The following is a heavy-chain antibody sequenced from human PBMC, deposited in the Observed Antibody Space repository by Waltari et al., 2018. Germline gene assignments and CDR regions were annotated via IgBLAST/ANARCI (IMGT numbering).Heavy chain of an antibody. CDR1: GGSISNHY. CDR3: ARGGSGLNA. V-gene: IGHV4-59*11. CDR2: IYFTGST. Sequence: QVQLQESGPGLVKPSETLSLTCTVSGGSISNHYWSWIRQPPEKGLEWIGYIYFTGSTNDNPSLKSRVTISVDTSKNQFSLKVTSVTAADTAVYYCARGGSGLNAWGQGTLVTVSS. J-gene: IGHJ5*02. D-gene: IGHD2-15*01.